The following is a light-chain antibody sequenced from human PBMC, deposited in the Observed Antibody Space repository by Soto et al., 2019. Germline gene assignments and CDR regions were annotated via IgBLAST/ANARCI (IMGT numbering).Light chain of an antibody. CDR2: DVS. J-gene: IGKJ4*01. CDR1: QTLSSW. Sequence: DIQMTQSPSTLSASVGDRVTITCRASQTLSSWLAWYQQKPGKAPKLLIYDVSSLESGVPSRFSGSGSGTEFTLTISSLQPDGFATYYCQQYNSYSLTFGGGTKVEIK. V-gene: IGKV1-5*01. CDR3: QQYNSYSLT.